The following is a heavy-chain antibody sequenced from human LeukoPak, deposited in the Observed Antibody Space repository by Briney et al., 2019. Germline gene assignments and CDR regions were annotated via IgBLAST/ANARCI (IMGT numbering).Heavy chain of an antibody. CDR1: GYSFTSYW. Sequence: GESLKISCKSSGYSFTSYWIGWVRQMPGKCLEWMGIIYPGDSDTRYSPSFQGQVTISADKSISTAYLQWSSLKASDTAMYYCARKLYCSSTSCYTFDYWGQGTLVTVSS. V-gene: IGHV5-51*01. J-gene: IGHJ4*02. D-gene: IGHD2-2*01. CDR2: IYPGDSDT. CDR3: ARKLYCSSTSCYTFDY.